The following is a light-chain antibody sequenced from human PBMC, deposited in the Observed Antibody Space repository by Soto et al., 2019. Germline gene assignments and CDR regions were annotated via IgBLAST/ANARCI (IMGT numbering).Light chain of an antibody. CDR1: QSVSSNY. V-gene: IGKV3-20*01. J-gene: IGKJ3*01. CDR2: GAS. CDR3: QQYGSSLFT. Sequence: DIALTQSPGTLSLSPGESATLSCRASQSVSSNYVAWYQQKPGQAPRVLIYGASIRATGIPERFSGGGSGTDFTLTITRLEPEDFAVYYCQQYGSSLFTFGRGTKVDIK.